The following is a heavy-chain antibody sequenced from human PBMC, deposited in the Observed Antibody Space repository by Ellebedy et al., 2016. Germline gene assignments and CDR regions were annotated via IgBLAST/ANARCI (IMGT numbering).Heavy chain of an antibody. D-gene: IGHD3-22*01. Sequence: ASVKVSCXASGYTFTNFYMNWVRQAPGQGLEWMGMIRPSGGRTRYAQKFQGRVTVTRDTSTSIVYMELNSLRSEDTAVYFCARDDSTGYRPGLWGQGTLVTVSS. J-gene: IGHJ4*02. CDR2: IRPSGGRT. V-gene: IGHV1-46*01. CDR1: GYTFTNFY. CDR3: ARDDSTGYRPGL.